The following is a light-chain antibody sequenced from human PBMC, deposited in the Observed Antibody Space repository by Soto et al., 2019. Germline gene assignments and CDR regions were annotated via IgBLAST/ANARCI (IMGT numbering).Light chain of an antibody. CDR2: GAS. CDR3: QHYNTWPWT. V-gene: IGKV3-15*01. CDR1: QSVNSN. Sequence: TVMTQSPATLSVSPGERATLYCWASQSVNSNLAWYQQKLGQAPRVLIYGASTRATGIPARFSGSGSETEFILTISSLQSEDSATYYCQHYNTWPWTFGQGTKVDIK. J-gene: IGKJ1*01.